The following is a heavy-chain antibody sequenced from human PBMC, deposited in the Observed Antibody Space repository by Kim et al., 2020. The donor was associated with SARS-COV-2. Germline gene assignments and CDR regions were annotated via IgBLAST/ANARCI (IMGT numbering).Heavy chain of an antibody. CDR1: GGSFSGYY. CDR2: INHSGST. CDR3: ARGPDRSTRFPIYYYYYGMDV. D-gene: IGHD2-2*01. J-gene: IGHJ6*02. Sequence: SETLSLTCAVYGGSFSGYYWSWIRQPPGKGLEWIGEINHSGSTNYNPSLKSRVTISVDTSKNQFSLKLSSVTAADTAVYYCARGPDRSTRFPIYYYYYGMDVWGQGTTVTVSS. V-gene: IGHV4-34*01.